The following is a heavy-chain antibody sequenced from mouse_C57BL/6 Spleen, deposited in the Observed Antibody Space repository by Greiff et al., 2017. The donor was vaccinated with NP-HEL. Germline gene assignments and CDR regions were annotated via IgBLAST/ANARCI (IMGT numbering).Heavy chain of an antibody. J-gene: IGHJ1*03. Sequence: EVKLMESGGGLVQSGRSLRLSCATSGFTFSDFYMEWVRQAPGKGLEWIAASRNKANDYTTEYSASVKGRFIVSRDTSQSILYLQMNALRAEDTAIYYCARDRTTVVDGYFDVWGTGTTVTVSS. CDR3: ARDRTTVVDGYFDV. D-gene: IGHD1-1*01. V-gene: IGHV7-1*01. CDR1: GFTFSDFY. CDR2: SRNKANDYTT.